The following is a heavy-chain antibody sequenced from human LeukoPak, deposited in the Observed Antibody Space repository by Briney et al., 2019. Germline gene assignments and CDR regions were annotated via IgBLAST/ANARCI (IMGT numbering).Heavy chain of an antibody. J-gene: IGHJ4*02. CDR3: AKLAKYFYGSETFYFFEH. D-gene: IGHD3-10*01. CDR1: GFTFSSYW. V-gene: IGHV3-74*01. CDR2: INSDGSST. Sequence: GGSLRLSCAASGFTFSSYWMHWVRQAPGKGMVWVSRINSDGSSTSYADSVKGRFTISRDNAKNTLYLQMNSLRVEDTAVYYCAKLAKYFYGSETFYFFEHWGQGTPVTASS.